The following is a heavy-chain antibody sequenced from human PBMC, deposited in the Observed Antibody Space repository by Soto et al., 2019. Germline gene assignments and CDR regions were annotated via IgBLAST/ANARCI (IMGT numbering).Heavy chain of an antibody. CDR3: ATDSGSGSYYYYYGMDV. V-gene: IGHV1-24*01. J-gene: IGHJ6*02. Sequence: ASVKVSCKVSGYTLTELSMHWVRQAPGKGLEWMGGFDPEDGETIYAQKFQGRVTMTEDISTDTAYMELSSLRSEDTAVYYCATDSGSGSYYYYYGMDVWGQGTTVTV. CDR2: FDPEDGET. CDR1: GYTLTELS. D-gene: IGHD3-10*01.